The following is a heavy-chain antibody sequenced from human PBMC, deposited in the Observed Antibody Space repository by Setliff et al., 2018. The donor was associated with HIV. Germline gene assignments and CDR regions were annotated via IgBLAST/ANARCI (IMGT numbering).Heavy chain of an antibody. Sequence: SETLSLTCTVSGDSITSSSYYWGWIRQPPGRGLEWIGSIYYTGSTSYNPSLTSRVSISVDTSTSQFSLKLISVTAADTAVYYCARHPLSRRRRTTVTTVGAFDIWGQGTKVTVSS. CDR1: GDSITSSSYY. CDR2: IYYTGST. D-gene: IGHD4-17*01. V-gene: IGHV4-39*01. J-gene: IGHJ3*02. CDR3: ARHPLSRRRRTTVTTVGAFDI.